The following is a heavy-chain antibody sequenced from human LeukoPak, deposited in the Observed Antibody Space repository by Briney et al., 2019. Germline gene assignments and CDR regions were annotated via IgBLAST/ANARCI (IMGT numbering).Heavy chain of an antibody. Sequence: PGGSLRLSCAASGFTFSTYWMTWVRQAPGKGLEWVANIKQDGSEKNYVDSVKGRFTISRDNAKNSLYLQMNTLSADDTAVYFSAGGISMVRGADYWGQGTLVTVSS. V-gene: IGHV3-7*04. CDR1: GFTFSTYW. J-gene: IGHJ4*02. CDR2: IKQDGSEK. CDR3: AGGISMVRGADY. D-gene: IGHD3-10*01.